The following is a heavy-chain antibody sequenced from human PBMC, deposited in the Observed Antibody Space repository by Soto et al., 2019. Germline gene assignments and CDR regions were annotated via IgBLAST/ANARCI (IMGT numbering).Heavy chain of an antibody. CDR3: ARGQYSGYDQFDC. CDR1: GYSFTSYW. Sequence: GASVKISCKGSGYSFTSYWIGWVRQMPGKGLEWMGIIYPGDSDTRYSPSFQGQVTISADKSISTAYLQWSSLKASDTAMYYCARGQYSGYDQFDCWGQGTLVTVSS. V-gene: IGHV5-51*03. D-gene: IGHD5-12*01. J-gene: IGHJ4*02. CDR2: IYPGDSDT.